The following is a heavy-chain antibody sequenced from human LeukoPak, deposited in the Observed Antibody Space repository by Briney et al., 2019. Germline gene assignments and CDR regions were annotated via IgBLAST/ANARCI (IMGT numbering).Heavy chain of an antibody. Sequence: PGRSLRLSCAASGFTFSSYAMSWVRQAPGKGLEWVSAISGSGGSTYYADSVKGRFTISRDNSKNTLYLQMNSLRAEDTAVYYCAKPFGGYSGSYYDYWGQGTLVTVSS. CDR2: ISGSGGST. CDR1: GFTFSSYA. V-gene: IGHV3-23*01. J-gene: IGHJ4*02. CDR3: AKPFGGYSGSYYDY. D-gene: IGHD1-26*01.